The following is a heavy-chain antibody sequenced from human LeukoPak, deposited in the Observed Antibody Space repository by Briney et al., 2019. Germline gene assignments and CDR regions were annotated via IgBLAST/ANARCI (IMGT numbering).Heavy chain of an antibody. D-gene: IGHD3-22*01. CDR2: ISYDGSNK. CDR1: GFTFSSYA. Sequence: GGSLRLSCAASGFTFSSYAMHWVRQAPGKGLEWVAVISYDGSNKYYADSVKGRFTISRDNSKNTLYLQMNSLRAEDTAVYHCARDNYYYDSSGPNYMDVWGKGTTVTVSS. CDR3: ARDNYYYDSSGPNYMDV. J-gene: IGHJ6*03. V-gene: IGHV3-30*04.